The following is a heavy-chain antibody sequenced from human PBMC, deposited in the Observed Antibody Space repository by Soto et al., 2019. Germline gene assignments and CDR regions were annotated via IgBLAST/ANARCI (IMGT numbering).Heavy chain of an antibody. CDR2: INPNSGDA. Sequence: QVQLVQSGAEVKKPGASVKVSCKASGYTFTSYYIHWVRQAPGQGLEWMGWINPNSGDANYAQKFQGRVTMTRDTSISTAYMEFNRLRSDDTAVYYCARADDGYYYKFEYWGQGTLVTVSS. CDR1: GYTFTSYY. J-gene: IGHJ4*02. CDR3: ARADDGYYYKFEY. D-gene: IGHD3-22*01. V-gene: IGHV1-2*02.